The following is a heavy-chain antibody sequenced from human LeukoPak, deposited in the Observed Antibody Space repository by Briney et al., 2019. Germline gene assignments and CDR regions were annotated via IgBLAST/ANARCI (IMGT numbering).Heavy chain of an antibody. CDR3: AKDSMLDFWSASSTYYYYMDV. V-gene: IGHV3-23*01. CDR2: ISGSGANT. D-gene: IGHD3-3*01. J-gene: IGHJ6*03. CDR1: GFGFNIYA. Sequence: PGGSLRLSCAASGFGFNIYAMRWVRQAPGKGLEWVSAISGSGANTYSADSVRGRFTISRDNSKNTLYLQMNNLRAEDTAVYFCAKDSMLDFWSASSTYYYYMDVWGKGTTVTVSS.